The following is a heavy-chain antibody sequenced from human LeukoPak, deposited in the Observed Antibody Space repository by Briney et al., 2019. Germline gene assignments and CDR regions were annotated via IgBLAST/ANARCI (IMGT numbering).Heavy chain of an antibody. CDR2: ISSRGSTI. CDR3: ARDRKSHGFDP. V-gene: IGHV3-48*03. J-gene: IGHJ5*02. Sequence: PGGSLRLSCAASGFTFSSYEMNWVRQAPGKGLEWVSYISSRGSTIYYADSVKGRFTISRDNAKNSLYLQMNSLRDDDKAVYYCARDRKSHGFDPWGQGTLVTVSS. CDR1: GFTFSSYE.